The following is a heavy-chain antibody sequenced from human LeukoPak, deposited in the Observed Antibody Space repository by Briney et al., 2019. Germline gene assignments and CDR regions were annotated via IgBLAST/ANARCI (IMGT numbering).Heavy chain of an antibody. CDR2: IKQDGSEK. V-gene: IGHV3-7*01. CDR1: GFTFSSYW. D-gene: IGHD6-19*01. CDR3: AKVMYSSGAAFDY. J-gene: IGHJ4*02. Sequence: GGSLRLSCAASGFTFSSYWMSWVRQAPGKGLEWVANIKQDGSEKYYVDSVKGRFTISRDNSKNTLYLQMNSLRAEDTAVYYCAKVMYSSGAAFDYWGQGTLVTVSS.